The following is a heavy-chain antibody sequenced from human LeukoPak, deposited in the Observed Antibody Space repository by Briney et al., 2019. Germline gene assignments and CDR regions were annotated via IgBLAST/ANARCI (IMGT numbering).Heavy chain of an antibody. J-gene: IGHJ4*02. D-gene: IGHD1-26*01. CDR2: INHSGST. CDR3: ARDQVGVGASYFDY. CDR1: GGSFSGYY. V-gene: IGHV4-34*01. Sequence: SETLSLTCAVYGGSFSGYYWSWIRRPPGKGLEWIGEINHSGSTNYNPSLKSRVTISVDTSKNQFSLKLSSVTAADTAVYYCARDQVGVGASYFDYWGQGTLVTVSS.